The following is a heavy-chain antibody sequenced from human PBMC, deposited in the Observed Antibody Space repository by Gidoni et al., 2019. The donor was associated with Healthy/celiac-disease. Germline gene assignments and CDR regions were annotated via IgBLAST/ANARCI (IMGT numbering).Heavy chain of an antibody. D-gene: IGHD6-19*01. V-gene: IGHV3-23*01. CDR2: ISCSGGST. J-gene: IGHJ4*02. CDR1: GFPCGSYA. Sequence: EVQLLESGGGLVQTGGSLGLSCAASGFPCGSYAMSWLRQAPGKGLEWVSAISCSGGSTYYADSVKGRFTISRDNSKNTLYLQMNSLRAEDTAVYYCAKDRIAVAGRRTCYFDYWGQGTLVTVSS. CDR3: AKDRIAVAGRRTCYFDY.